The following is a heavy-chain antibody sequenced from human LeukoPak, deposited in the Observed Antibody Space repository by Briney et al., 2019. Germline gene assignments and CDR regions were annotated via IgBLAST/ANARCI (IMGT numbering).Heavy chain of an antibody. D-gene: IGHD3-9*01. J-gene: IGHJ4*02. CDR1: GFTFDDYA. V-gene: IGHV3-9*01. CDR3: ARGRHYDILTGYLNPYYFDY. CDR2: ISWNSGSI. Sequence: GGSLRLSCAASGFTFDDYAMHWVRQAPGKGLEWVSGISWNSGSIGYADSVKGRFTISRDNAKNSLYLQMNSLRAEDTAVYYCARGRHYDILTGYLNPYYFDYWGQGTLVTVSS.